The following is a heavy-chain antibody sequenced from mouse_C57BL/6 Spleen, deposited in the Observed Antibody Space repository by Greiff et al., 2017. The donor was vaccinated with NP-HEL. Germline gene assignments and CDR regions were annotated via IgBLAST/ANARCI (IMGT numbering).Heavy chain of an antibody. CDR3: ARKGTYYSNSWFAY. J-gene: IGHJ3*01. CDR1: GYSITSGYY. V-gene: IGHV3-6*01. Sequence: ESGPGLVKPSQSLSLTCSVTGYSITSGYYWNWIRQFPGNKLEWMGYISYDGSNNYNPSLKNRISITRDTSKNQFFLKLNSVTTEDTATYYCARKGTYYSNSWFAYWGQGTLVTVSA. CDR2: ISYDGSN. D-gene: IGHD2-5*01.